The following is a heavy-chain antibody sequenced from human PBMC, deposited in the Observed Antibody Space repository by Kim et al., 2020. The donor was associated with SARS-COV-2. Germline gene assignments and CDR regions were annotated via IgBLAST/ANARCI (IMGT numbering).Heavy chain of an antibody. CDR3: ARPPYGSGSYSGNWYFDL. J-gene: IGHJ2*01. V-gene: IGHV4-31*02. D-gene: IGHD3-10*01. Sequence: KSRVTISVDTAKTQFSLKLSSVTAADTAVYYCARPPYGSGSYSGNWYFDLWGRGTLVTVSS.